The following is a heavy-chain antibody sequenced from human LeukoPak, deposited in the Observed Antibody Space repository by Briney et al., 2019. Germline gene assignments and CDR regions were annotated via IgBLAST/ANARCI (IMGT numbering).Heavy chain of an antibody. CDR1: GFTFSSYA. J-gene: IGHJ4*02. D-gene: IGHD3-3*01. Sequence: GGSLRLSCAASGFTFSSYAMHWVRQAPGKGLEYDSAISNGGGSTHYANSVKGRFTISRDNSKNTLYLQMGSLRAEDMAVYYCARPYYDIWSAYVYWGQGTLVTVSS. CDR3: ARPYYDIWSAYVY. V-gene: IGHV3-64*01. CDR2: ISNGGGST.